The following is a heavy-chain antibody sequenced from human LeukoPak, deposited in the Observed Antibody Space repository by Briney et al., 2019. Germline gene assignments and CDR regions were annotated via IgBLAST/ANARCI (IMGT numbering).Heavy chain of an antibody. V-gene: IGHV3-23*01. J-gene: IGHJ4*02. CDR1: AFIFTSYA. CDR3: AKDSAACGYCGGGSCSLCGFDY. D-gene: IGHD2-15*01. CDR2: ISGSGGST. Sequence: GRSLRLSCAASAFIFTSYAMGWVRQAPANGPERVPGISGSGGSTYYAASVKGRFTISKDNSNTLYLQMNSLSAEDTAVYYCAKDSAACGYCGGGSCSLCGFDYWGQGTLVTVSS.